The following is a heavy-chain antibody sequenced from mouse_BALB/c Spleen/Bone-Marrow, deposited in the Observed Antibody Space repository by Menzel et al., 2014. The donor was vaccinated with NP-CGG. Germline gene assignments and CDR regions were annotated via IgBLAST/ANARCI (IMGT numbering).Heavy chain of an antibody. V-gene: IGHV5-17*02. CDR1: GFTFSSFG. Sequence: EVHLVESGGGLVQPGGSRKLSCAASGFTFSSFGMHWVRQAPEKGLEWVAYISSGSTTIFYADTVKGRFTTSRDNPKNTLFLQMTSLRSEDTAMYYCTRGGNWDDFDYWGQGTTLTVSS. CDR2: ISSGSTTI. CDR3: TRGGNWDDFDY. J-gene: IGHJ2*01. D-gene: IGHD4-1*01.